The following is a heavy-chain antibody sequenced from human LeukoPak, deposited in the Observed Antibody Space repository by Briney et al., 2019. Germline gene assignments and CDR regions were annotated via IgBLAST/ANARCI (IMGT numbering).Heavy chain of an antibody. CDR2: ISYDGSNK. J-gene: IGHJ6*02. Sequence: GGSLRLSCAASGFTVSSNYMSWVRQAPGKGLEWVAAISYDGSNKYYADSVKGRFTISRDNSKNTLYLQMNSLRAEDTAVYYCAKDQGIYGDYGYYYGMDVWGQGTTVTVSS. CDR3: AKDQGIYGDYGYYYGMDV. V-gene: IGHV3-30*18. D-gene: IGHD4-17*01. CDR1: GFTVSSNY.